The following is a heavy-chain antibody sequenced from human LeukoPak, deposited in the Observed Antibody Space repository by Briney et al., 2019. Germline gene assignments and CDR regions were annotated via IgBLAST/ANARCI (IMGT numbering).Heavy chain of an antibody. Sequence: SETLSLTCAVYGGSFSGYYWSWIRQPPGKGLEWIGEINHSGSTNYNPSLKSRVTISVDTSKNQFSLKLSSVTAADTAVYYCARHDGSPNNYYYYGMDVWGQGTTVTVSS. CDR3: ARHDGSPNNYYYYGMDV. J-gene: IGHJ6*02. V-gene: IGHV4-34*01. D-gene: IGHD3-16*01. CDR2: INHSGST. CDR1: GGSFSGYY.